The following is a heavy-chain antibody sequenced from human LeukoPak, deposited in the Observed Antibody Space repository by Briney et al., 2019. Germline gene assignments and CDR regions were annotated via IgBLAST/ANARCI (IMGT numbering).Heavy chain of an antibody. J-gene: IGHJ4*02. Sequence: GESLRLSCAASGFTFSRFAMHWVRQAPGMGLEYVSGISSNGGSTYYANSVKGRFTISRDNSKNTQYLQMGSLRAEDMAVYYCARGPDCSGGSCHLGYWGQGTLVTVSS. CDR1: GFTFSRFA. V-gene: IGHV3-64*01. CDR2: ISSNGGST. CDR3: ARGPDCSGGSCHLGY. D-gene: IGHD2-15*01.